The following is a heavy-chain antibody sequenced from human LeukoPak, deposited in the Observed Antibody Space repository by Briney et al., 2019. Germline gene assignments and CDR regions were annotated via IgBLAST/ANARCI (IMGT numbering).Heavy chain of an antibody. V-gene: IGHV4-59*01. CDR1: GGSISSYY. CDR3: ARALSRGSSGYYFDY. J-gene: IGHJ4*02. Sequence: SETLSLTCTVSGGSISSYYWSWIRQPPEKGLEWIGYIYYSGSTNYNPSLKSRVTISVDTSKNQFSLKLSSVTAADTAVYYCARALSRGSSGYYFDYWGQGTLVTVSS. CDR2: IYYSGST. D-gene: IGHD3-22*01.